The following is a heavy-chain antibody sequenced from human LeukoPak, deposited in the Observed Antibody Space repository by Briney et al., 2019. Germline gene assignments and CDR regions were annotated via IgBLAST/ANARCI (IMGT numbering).Heavy chain of an antibody. CDR3: AREGTMIVVVSPYWYFDL. CDR2: INWNGGST. CDR1: GFTFDDYG. D-gene: IGHD3-22*01. Sequence: GGSLRLSCAASGFTFDDYGMSWVRQVPGKELEWVSGINWNGGSTGYADSVKGRFTISRDNAKNSLYLQMNSLRDEDTALYYCAREGTMIVVVSPYWYFDLWGRGTLVTVSS. V-gene: IGHV3-20*04. J-gene: IGHJ2*01.